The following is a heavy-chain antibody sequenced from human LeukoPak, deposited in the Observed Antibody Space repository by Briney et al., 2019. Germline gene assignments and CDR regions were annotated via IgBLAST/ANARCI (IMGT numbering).Heavy chain of an antibody. CDR1: GGSISSHF. Sequence: SETLSLTCTVSGGSISSHFWSWIRQPPGKGLEWIGYLSYSGSTNYNPSLKSRVTISLDTSKNQFSLKLSSVTAADTAVYYCARDALVRGVIASYYYHGMDVWGKGTTVTVSS. CDR2: LSYSGST. CDR3: ARDALVRGVIASYYYHGMDV. V-gene: IGHV4-59*11. D-gene: IGHD3-10*01. J-gene: IGHJ6*04.